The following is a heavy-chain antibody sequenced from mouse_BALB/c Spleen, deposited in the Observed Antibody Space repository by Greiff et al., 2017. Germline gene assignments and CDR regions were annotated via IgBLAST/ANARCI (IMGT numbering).Heavy chain of an antibody. Sequence: VQLQQSGAELVRPGSSVKISCKASGYAFSSYWMNWVKQRPGQGLEWIGQIYPGDGDTNYNGKFKGTATLTADKSSSTAYMQLSSLTSEDSAVYFCARRHYYGSSYAMDYWGQGTAVTVSS. CDR2: IYPGDGDT. V-gene: IGHV1-80*01. CDR1: GYAFSSYW. CDR3: ARRHYYGSSYAMDY. D-gene: IGHD1-1*01. J-gene: IGHJ4*01.